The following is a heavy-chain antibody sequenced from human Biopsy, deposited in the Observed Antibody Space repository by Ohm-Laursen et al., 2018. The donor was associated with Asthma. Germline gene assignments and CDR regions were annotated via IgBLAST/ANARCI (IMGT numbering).Heavy chain of an antibody. CDR3: VRDGTDDAFDI. Sequence: SLRLSCTASGFSFSNFAIHWVRQAPGKWLEWVGVISKDASTQDYADSVKGRFTMARDNSKNTLDLQMNSLREEDTAVYYCVRDGTDDAFDIWGQGTVASVSS. CDR1: GFSFSNFA. CDR2: ISKDASTQ. V-gene: IGHV3-30*01. J-gene: IGHJ3*02. D-gene: IGHD1-1*01.